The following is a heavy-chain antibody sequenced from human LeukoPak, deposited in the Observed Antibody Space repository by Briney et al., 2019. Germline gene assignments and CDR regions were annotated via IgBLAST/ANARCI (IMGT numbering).Heavy chain of an antibody. J-gene: IGHJ4*02. Sequence: KPSETLSLTCTVSGGSISSYYWSWIRQPPGKGLEWIGNIYYSGSTNYNPSLKSRVTISVDTSKNQFSLKLSSVTAADTAVYYCAREFYYGSGVPGYWGQGTLVTVSS. CDR1: GGSISSYY. CDR3: AREFYYGSGVPGY. D-gene: IGHD3-10*01. V-gene: IGHV4-59*12. CDR2: IYYSGST.